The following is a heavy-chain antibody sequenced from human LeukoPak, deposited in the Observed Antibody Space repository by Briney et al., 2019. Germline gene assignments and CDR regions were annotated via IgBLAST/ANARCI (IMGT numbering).Heavy chain of an antibody. CDR1: GGTFSSYA. CDR3: ARAYGGNSVDAFDI. Sequence: SSVKVSCKASGGTFSSYAISWVRQAPGQGLEWMGGIIPIFGTANCAQKFQGRVTITTDESTSTAYMELSSLRSEDTAVYYCARAYGGNSVDAFDIWGQGTMVTVSS. J-gene: IGHJ3*02. V-gene: IGHV1-69*05. CDR2: IIPIFGTA. D-gene: IGHD4-23*01.